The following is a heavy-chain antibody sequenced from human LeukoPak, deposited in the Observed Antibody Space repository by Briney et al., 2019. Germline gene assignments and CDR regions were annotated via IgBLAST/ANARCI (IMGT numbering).Heavy chain of an antibody. Sequence: PSETLSLTCSVSGASINDYYWTWIRQPPGKGLEWIGYVYHTGTSGYHPSLKSRVAMSLDTSKNQVSLKLRSVTAADTVVYFCTRVVNGGHFDYWGQGTLVTVSS. V-gene: IGHV4-59*01. CDR1: GASINDYY. D-gene: IGHD2-8*01. CDR2: VYHTGTS. J-gene: IGHJ4*02. CDR3: TRVVNGGHFDY.